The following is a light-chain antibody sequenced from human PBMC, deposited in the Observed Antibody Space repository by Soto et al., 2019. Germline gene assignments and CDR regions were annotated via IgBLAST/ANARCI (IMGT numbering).Light chain of an antibody. CDR1: NSNIGNNY. Sequence: QSVLTQPPSVSAAPGQAVTISCSGSNSNIGNNYVSWYQHLPGTAPKLLIYDNDKRPSGIPDRFSGSKSGTSATLGITGLQTGDDADYYCGTWDSTLSAGVFGGGTKLTVL. J-gene: IGLJ3*02. CDR3: GTWDSTLSAGV. V-gene: IGLV1-51*01. CDR2: DND.